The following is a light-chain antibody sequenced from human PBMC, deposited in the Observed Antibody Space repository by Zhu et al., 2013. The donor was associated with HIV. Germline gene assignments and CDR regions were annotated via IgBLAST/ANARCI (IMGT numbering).Light chain of an antibody. J-gene: IGLJ1*01. CDR3: SSYTSSSTYV. Sequence: QSALTQPASVSGSPGQSISMSCTGTSSDIGGYNYVSWYQQHPGKAPKLMIYEVSNRPSGVSNRFSGSKSGNTASLTISGLQAEDEADYYCSSYTSSSTYVFGTGTKVTVL. CDR1: SSDIGGYNY. CDR2: EVS. V-gene: IGLV2-14*01.